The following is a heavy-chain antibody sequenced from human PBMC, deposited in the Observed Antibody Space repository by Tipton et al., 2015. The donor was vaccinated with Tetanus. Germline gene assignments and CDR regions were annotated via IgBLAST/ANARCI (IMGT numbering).Heavy chain of an antibody. Sequence: VQLVQSGGEVKKPGESLKISCKGSGYIFNNYWIGWVRQKPGKGLEWMGIIYPGDSDTRYSPSFQGRVTISVDKSINAAYLQWSSLKASDTPMFYCARAHCTDGVCNFDFWGQGALVTVAS. V-gene: IGHV5-51*01. CDR1: GYIFNNYW. J-gene: IGHJ4*02. CDR3: ARAHCTDGVCNFDF. CDR2: IYPGDSDT. D-gene: IGHD2-8*01.